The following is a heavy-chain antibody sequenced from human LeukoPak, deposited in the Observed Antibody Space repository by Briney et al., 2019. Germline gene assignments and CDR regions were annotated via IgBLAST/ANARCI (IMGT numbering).Heavy chain of an antibody. CDR1: GFTVSSNY. CDR2: IYSGGST. Sequence: GGSLRLSCAASGFTVSSNYMSWVRQAPGKGLEWVSVIYSGGSTYYADSVKGRFTISRDNSKNTLYLQMNSLRAEDTAVYYCAGTFGAAAGSLDYWGQGTLVTVPS. V-gene: IGHV3-53*01. J-gene: IGHJ4*02. D-gene: IGHD6-13*01. CDR3: AGTFGAAAGSLDY.